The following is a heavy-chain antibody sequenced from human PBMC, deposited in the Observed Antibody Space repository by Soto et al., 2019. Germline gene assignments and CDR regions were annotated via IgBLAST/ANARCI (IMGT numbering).Heavy chain of an antibody. V-gene: IGHV4-4*01. D-gene: IGHD2-8*01. CDR2: IFHDGTA. J-gene: IGHJ4*02. CDR1: GVSISSGNW. CDR3: ARLVYDTRPNYMYFDF. Sequence: LSLTCAVSGVSISSGNWWTWVRRTPQMGLEYIGEIFHDGTANYYPSFERRVAISVDTSKNQFSLKLTSVTAADTAIYFCARLVYDTRPNYMYFDFWGQGALVTVSS.